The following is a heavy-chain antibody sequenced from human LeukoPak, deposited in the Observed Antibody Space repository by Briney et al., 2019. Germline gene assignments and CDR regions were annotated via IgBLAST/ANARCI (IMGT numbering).Heavy chain of an antibody. D-gene: IGHD3-22*01. J-gene: IGHJ4*02. Sequence: GGSLRLSCAASGFTFSSYAMSWVRQAPGKGLEWVSAISGSGGSTYYADSVKGRFTISRDNAKNSLFLQMNSLRVEDTAIYYCARVRAYDTSGFYYDYFDYWGQGTLVTVSS. CDR1: GFTFSSYA. CDR2: ISGSGGST. V-gene: IGHV3-23*01. CDR3: ARVRAYDTSGFYYDYFDY.